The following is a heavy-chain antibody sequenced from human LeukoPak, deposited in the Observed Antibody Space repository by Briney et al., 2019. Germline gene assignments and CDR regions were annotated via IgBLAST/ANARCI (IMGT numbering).Heavy chain of an antibody. V-gene: IGHV4-34*01. CDR2: IYHSGGT. J-gene: IGHJ6*03. CDR1: GGSFSGYY. Sequence: SETLSLTCAVYGGSFSGYYWSWIRQPPGKGLEWIGEIYHSGGTNYNPSLKSRITISVDTSKNQFSLKLSSVTAADTAVYYCARARGGGDGSHYYYYYMDVWGKGTTVTVSS. CDR3: ARARGGGDGSHYYYYYMDV. D-gene: IGHD3-10*01.